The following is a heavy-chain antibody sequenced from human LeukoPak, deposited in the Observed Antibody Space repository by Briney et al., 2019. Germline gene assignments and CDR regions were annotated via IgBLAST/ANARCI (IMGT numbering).Heavy chain of an antibody. CDR3: ATHIVALEFDY. J-gene: IGHJ4*02. Sequence: GGSLRLSCAASRFTFSTYGMHWVRQAPGKGLEWVAFIQYDGSQEYYADSVRGRFTISRDNSKNTLNLQMNSLRPEDTAVYYCATHIVALEFDYWGQGTLVTVSS. D-gene: IGHD3-22*01. CDR2: IQYDGSQE. V-gene: IGHV3-30*02. CDR1: RFTFSTYG.